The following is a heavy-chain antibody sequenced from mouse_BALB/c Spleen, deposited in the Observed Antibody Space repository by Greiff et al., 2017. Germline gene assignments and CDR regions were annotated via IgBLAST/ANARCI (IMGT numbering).Heavy chain of an antibody. V-gene: IGHV1S137*01. CDR3: ARSLTGNFDY. Sequence: VQLQQSGAELVRPGVSVKISCKGSGYTFTDYAMHWVKQSHAKSLEWIGVISTYYGDASYNQKFKGKATMTVDKSSSTAYMELARLTSEDSAIYYCARSLTGNFDYWGQGTTLTVSS. CDR2: ISTYYGDA. J-gene: IGHJ2*01. CDR1: GYTFTDYA. D-gene: IGHD4-1*01.